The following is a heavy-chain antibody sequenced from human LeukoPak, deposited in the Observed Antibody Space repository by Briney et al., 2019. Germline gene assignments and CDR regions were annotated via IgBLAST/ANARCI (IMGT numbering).Heavy chain of an antibody. Sequence: GGSLRLSCAASGFTFSNYNMNCVRQAPGKGLELGSSISSSSSYIYYADSVKGRFTISRDNAKNSLYLQMNSLRAEDTAVYYCARVIAVGAGDYWGQGTLVTVSS. CDR2: ISSSSSYI. D-gene: IGHD6-19*01. CDR1: GFTFSNYN. CDR3: ARVIAVGAGDY. V-gene: IGHV3-21*01. J-gene: IGHJ4*02.